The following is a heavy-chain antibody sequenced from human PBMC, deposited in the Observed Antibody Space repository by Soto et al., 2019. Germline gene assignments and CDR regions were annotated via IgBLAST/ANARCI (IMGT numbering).Heavy chain of an antibody. V-gene: IGHV1-46*01. J-gene: IGHJ4*02. Sequence: ASVKVSCKASGYTFTSCYMHWVREAPGQGLEWMGIINPSGGSTSYAQKFQGRVTMTRDTSTSTVYMELSSLRSEDTAVYYCATTVRVTTVRYYFDYWGQGTLVTVS. D-gene: IGHD4-17*01. CDR1: GYTFTSCY. CDR3: ATTVRVTTVRYYFDY. CDR2: INPSGGST.